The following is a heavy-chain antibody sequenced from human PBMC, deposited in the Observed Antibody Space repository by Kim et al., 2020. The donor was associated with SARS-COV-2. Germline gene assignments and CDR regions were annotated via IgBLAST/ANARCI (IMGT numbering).Heavy chain of an antibody. D-gene: IGHD3-9*01. CDR3: ARVFRHAYYDILTRLWYGMDV. CDR2: INHSGST. Sequence: SETLSLTCAVYGGSFSGYYWSWIRQPPGKGLEWIGEINHSGSTNYNPSLKSRVTISVDTSKNQFSLKLSSVTAADTAVYYCARVFRHAYYDILTRLWYGMDVWGQGTTVTVSS. CDR1: GGSFSGYY. J-gene: IGHJ6*02. V-gene: IGHV4-34*01.